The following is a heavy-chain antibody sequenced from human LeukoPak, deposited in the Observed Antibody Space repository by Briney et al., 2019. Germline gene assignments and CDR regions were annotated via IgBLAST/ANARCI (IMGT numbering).Heavy chain of an antibody. D-gene: IGHD3-3*01. CDR3: AKEPRYDFWSGFDY. Sequence: PGGSLRLSCSASGFTFSSYAMSWVRQAPGKGLEGVSAISGSGGSTYYADSVKGRFTISRDNSKNTLYLQMNSLRAEDTAVYYCAKEPRYDFWSGFDYWGQGTLVTVSS. CDR2: ISGSGGST. V-gene: IGHV3-23*01. J-gene: IGHJ4*02. CDR1: GFTFSSYA.